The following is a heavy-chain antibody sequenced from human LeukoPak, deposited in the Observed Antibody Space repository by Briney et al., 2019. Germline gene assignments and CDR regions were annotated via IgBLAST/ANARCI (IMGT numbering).Heavy chain of an antibody. Sequence: GGSLRLSCEASGFTFDNYAMHWVRQAPGKGLEWVSGISWSSGSLGYADSVKGRFTISRDNAKNTLYLQVNNLRAEDTAVYYCARGPNSNWSGLDFWGQGTLLTVSS. D-gene: IGHD6-6*01. V-gene: IGHV3-9*01. CDR3: ARGPNSNWSGLDF. CDR2: ISWSSGSL. J-gene: IGHJ4*02. CDR1: GFTFDNYA.